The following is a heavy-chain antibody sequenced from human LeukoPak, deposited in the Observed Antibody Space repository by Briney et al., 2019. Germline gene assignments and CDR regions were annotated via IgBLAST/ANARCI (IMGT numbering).Heavy chain of an antibody. CDR3: ARQGNTMVRGVIKGNWFDP. J-gene: IGHJ5*02. V-gene: IGHV4-59*08. CDR2: TYYSGST. Sequence: SETLSLTCTVSGGSISSYYWSWIRQPPGKGLEWIGYTYYSGSTNYNPSLKSRVTISVDTSKNQFSLKLSSVTAADTAVYYCARQGNTMVRGVIKGNWFDPWGQGTLITVSS. CDR1: GGSISSYY. D-gene: IGHD3-10*01.